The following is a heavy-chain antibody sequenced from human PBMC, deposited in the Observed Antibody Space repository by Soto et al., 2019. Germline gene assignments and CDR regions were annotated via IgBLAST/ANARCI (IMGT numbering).Heavy chain of an antibody. J-gene: IGHJ5*02. CDR3: ARESRDGYHWFDP. CDR1: GFTFSSYE. D-gene: IGHD5-12*01. V-gene: IGHV3-48*03. Sequence: GGSLRLSCAASGFTFSSYEMNWVRQAPGKGLEWVSYISSSGSTIYYADSVKGRFTISRDNAKNSPYLQMNSLRAEDTAVYYCARESRDGYHWFDPWGQGTLVTVSS. CDR2: ISSSGSTI.